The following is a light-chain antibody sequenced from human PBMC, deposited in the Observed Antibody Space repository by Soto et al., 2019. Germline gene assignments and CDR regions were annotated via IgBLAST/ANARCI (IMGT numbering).Light chain of an antibody. CDR3: QQNDSSGT. Sequence: GVSQSAGALSLSPGERATLSCRASQSVSSNYLAWYQQKPGQAPRLLIDGASNRATGIPDRFSGRGSGTDFTLTISRLEHDDFAVYYCQQNDSSGTFGQGTKVDIK. CDR1: QSVSSNY. J-gene: IGKJ1*01. V-gene: IGKV3-20*01. CDR2: GAS.